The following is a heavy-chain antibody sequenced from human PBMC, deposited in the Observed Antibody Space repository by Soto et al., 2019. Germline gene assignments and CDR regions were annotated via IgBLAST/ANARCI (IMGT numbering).Heavy chain of an antibody. J-gene: IGHJ4*02. Sequence: EVQLVESGGGVVKPGGSLRLSCAASGFTLDSAWVNWVRQAPGKGLEWVAQAKRKAAGGAIDYAAPVKGRFIISRADSKNIAYLQMNSVTIEYTALYYCTTGYGSDWYGWGQGTLVTVSS. V-gene: IGHV3-15*01. CDR1: GFTLDSAW. CDR2: AKRKAAGGAI. D-gene: IGHD6-19*01. CDR3: TTGYGSDWYG.